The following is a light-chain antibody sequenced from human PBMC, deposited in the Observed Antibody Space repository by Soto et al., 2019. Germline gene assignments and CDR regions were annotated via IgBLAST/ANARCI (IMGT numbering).Light chain of an antibody. CDR2: EVS. J-gene: IGLJ3*02. CDR3: SSYTTRRTLM. Sequence: QSALTQPASVSGSPGQSITISCTGVSSDVGDYNYVSWYQQHPGKPPKLMIYEVSNRPSGVSNRFSGSKSGNTASLTISGLQAEDEADYYCSSYTTRRTLMFGGGTKVTVL. V-gene: IGLV2-14*01. CDR1: SSDVGDYNY.